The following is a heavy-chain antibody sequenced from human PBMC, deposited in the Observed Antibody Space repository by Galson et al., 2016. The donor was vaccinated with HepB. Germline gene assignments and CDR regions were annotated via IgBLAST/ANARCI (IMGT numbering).Heavy chain of an antibody. J-gene: IGHJ5*02. CDR2: IYYFGST. D-gene: IGHD3-3*01. CDR1: GGSISSSNW. CDR3: ARSLYYDFWSGLGSGFDP. V-gene: IGHV4-4*02. Sequence: LSLTCGVSGGSISSSNWWSWVRQTPGKGLEWIGYIYYFGSTNYNPSLQSRVTISVDTSKTQFSLQVTSVTAADTAVYYCARSLYYDFWSGLGSGFDPWGQGTLVTVSS.